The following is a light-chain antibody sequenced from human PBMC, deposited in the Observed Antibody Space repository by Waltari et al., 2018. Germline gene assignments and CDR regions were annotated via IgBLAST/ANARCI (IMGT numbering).Light chain of an antibody. Sequence: DIQMTQSPSLLSASVGDRVTITCQASQDLSYYLNWYQQKPGKAPKLLIYDASTLETGVPSRFSGSGSGTDFTFTISSLQPEDIATYYCQQYDNLPRSFGQGTKLEIK. J-gene: IGKJ2*01. CDR2: DAS. V-gene: IGKV1-33*01. CDR3: QQYDNLPRS. CDR1: QDLSYY.